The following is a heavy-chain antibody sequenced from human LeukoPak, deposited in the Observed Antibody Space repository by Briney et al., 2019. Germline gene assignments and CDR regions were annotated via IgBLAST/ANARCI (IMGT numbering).Heavy chain of an antibody. D-gene: IGHD6-6*01. CDR3: ARGTLGAARGYYYYYMDV. CDR1: GYTFTGYY. CDR2: INPNSGGT. Sequence: ASVKVSCKASGYTFTGYYMHWVRQAPGQGLEWMGWINPNSGGTNYAQKFQGRVTMTRDTSISTAYMELSRLRSDDTAVYYCARGTLGAARGYYYYYMDVWGKGTTVTVSS. J-gene: IGHJ6*03. V-gene: IGHV1-2*02.